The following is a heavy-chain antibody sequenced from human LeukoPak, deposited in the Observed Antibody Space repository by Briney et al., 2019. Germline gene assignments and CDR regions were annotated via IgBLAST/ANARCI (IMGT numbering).Heavy chain of an antibody. J-gene: IGHJ4*02. Sequence: KPSETLSLTCAVYGGSFSGYYWSWIRQPPGKGLEWIGEINHSGSTNYNLSLKSRVTISVDTSKNQFSLKLSSVTAADTAVYYCARVDGYGDLPDYWGQGTLVTVSS. D-gene: IGHD4-17*01. V-gene: IGHV4-34*01. CDR2: INHSGST. CDR1: GGSFSGYY. CDR3: ARVDGYGDLPDY.